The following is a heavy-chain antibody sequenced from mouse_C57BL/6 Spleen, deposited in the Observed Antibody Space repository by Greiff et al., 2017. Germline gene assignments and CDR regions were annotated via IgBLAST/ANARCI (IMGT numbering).Heavy chain of an antibody. CDR2: INYDGSST. CDR3: ARGNSYAMDY. Sequence: DVHLVESEGGLVQPGSSMKLSCTASGFTFSDYYMAWVRQVPEKGLEWVANINYDGSSTYYLDSLKSRFIISRDNAKNILYLQMSSPKSEDTATYYCARGNSYAMDYWGQGTSVTVSA. CDR1: GFTFSDYY. V-gene: IGHV5-16*01. J-gene: IGHJ4*01.